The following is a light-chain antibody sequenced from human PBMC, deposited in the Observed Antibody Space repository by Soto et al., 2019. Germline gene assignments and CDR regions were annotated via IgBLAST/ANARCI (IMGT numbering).Light chain of an antibody. J-gene: IGKJ4*01. CDR2: TGS. CDR1: QGISNW. CDR3: QQANSFPLT. V-gene: IGKV1-12*01. Sequence: DIQMTQSPSSVSASVGDRVSITCRASQGISNWLAWYQQKPGRAPKLLIYTGSSLQSGVPSRFSGTGSGTDFTLTISSLQPEDVATCYGQQANSFPLTFGGGTKVEIK.